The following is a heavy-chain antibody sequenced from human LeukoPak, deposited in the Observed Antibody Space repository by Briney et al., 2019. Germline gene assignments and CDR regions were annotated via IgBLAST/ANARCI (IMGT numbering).Heavy chain of an antibody. CDR3: ARDPDHGALDI. Sequence: AASGSGGSTYYADSVKGRFTISRDNAMNSLYLHMTSLRVEDTAVYYCARDPDHGALDIWGQGTVVTVSS. J-gene: IGHJ3*02. CDR2: ASGSGGST. D-gene: IGHD4-17*01. V-gene: IGHV3/OR16-10*01.